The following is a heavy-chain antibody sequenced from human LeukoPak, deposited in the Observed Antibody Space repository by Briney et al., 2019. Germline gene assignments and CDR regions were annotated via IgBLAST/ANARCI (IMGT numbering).Heavy chain of an antibody. CDR2: ISSSGSTV. CDR1: GFTFSGSA. CDR3: AAHGRSAPDSSGWLVDAFDI. D-gene: IGHD6-19*01. V-gene: IGHV3-48*01. Sequence: PGGSLRLSCAASGFTFSGSAMHWVRQASGKGLEWVSYISSSGSTVYYADSVKGRFTISRDNSKNTLYLQMNSLRAEDTAVYYCAAHGRSAPDSSGWLVDAFDIWGQGTMVTVSS. J-gene: IGHJ3*02.